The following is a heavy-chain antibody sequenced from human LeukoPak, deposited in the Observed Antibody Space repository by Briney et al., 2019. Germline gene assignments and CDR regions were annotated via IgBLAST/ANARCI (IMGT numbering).Heavy chain of an antibody. CDR3: AKGRPGFYSSGWYPWSWFDP. D-gene: IGHD6-19*01. CDR1: GFTFSSYG. J-gene: IGHJ5*02. Sequence: PGGSLRLSCAASGFTFSSYGMHWVRQAPGKGLEWVAVISYDGSNIYYADSVKGRFTISRDNSKNTLYLQMNSLRAEDTAVYYCAKGRPGFYSSGWYPWSWFDPWGQGTLVTVSS. CDR2: ISYDGSNI. V-gene: IGHV3-30*18.